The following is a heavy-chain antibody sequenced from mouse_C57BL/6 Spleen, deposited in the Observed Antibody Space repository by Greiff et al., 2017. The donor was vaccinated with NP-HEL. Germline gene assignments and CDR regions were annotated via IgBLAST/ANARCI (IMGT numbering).Heavy chain of an antibody. CDR1: GYTFTSYG. D-gene: IGHD1-1*01. V-gene: IGHV1-81*01. CDR2: IYPRSGNT. J-gene: IGHJ4*01. CDR3: ARPHYYGSSLYYAMDY. Sequence: VQLKESGAELARPGASVKLSCKASGYTFTSYGISWVKQRTGQGLEWIGEIYPRSGNTYYNEKFKGKATLTADKSSSTAYMELRSLTSEDSAVYFCARPHYYGSSLYYAMDYWGQGTSVTVSS.